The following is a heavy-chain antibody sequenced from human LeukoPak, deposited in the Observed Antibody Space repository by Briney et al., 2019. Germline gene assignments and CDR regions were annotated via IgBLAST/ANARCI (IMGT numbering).Heavy chain of an antibody. CDR3: ARLDGSDSFFDY. CDR2: ISSSGRP. Sequence: SETLSLTCIVSGGSIGRSNFYWNWVRQPPGKGLEWIGSISSSGRPYYNPSLKSRVTITVDTSNNQFSLNLSSVTAADTAVYYCARLDGSDSFFDYWGQGTLVTVSS. CDR1: GGSIGRSNFY. D-gene: IGHD2-21*02. V-gene: IGHV4-39*07. J-gene: IGHJ4*02.